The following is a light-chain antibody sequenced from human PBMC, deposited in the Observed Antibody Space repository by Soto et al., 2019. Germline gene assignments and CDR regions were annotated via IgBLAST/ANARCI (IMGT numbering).Light chain of an antibody. V-gene: IGLV2-14*01. CDR3: SSYTRTSTYV. Sequence: QSVLTQPASVSGSPGQSITISCTGTSSDVGAYNYVSWYQQHPGKVPKLMIYDVTNRPSGVSNRFSDSKSGNTASLTISGLQAEDEADYYCSSYTRTSTYVFGAGTKLTVL. J-gene: IGLJ1*01. CDR1: SSDVGAYNY. CDR2: DVT.